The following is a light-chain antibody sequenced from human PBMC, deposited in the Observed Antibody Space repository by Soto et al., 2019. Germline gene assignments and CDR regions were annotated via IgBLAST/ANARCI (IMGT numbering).Light chain of an antibody. CDR3: QQYGSSIT. Sequence: EIVLTQSAATLSLSPGERVTLSCRASQSVSSSYLAWYQQKPGQAPRLLIYGASSRATGIPDRFSGSGSGTDFTLTISRLEPEDFAVYYCQQYGSSITFGQGTRLEIK. V-gene: IGKV3-20*01. CDR2: GAS. CDR1: QSVSSSY. J-gene: IGKJ5*01.